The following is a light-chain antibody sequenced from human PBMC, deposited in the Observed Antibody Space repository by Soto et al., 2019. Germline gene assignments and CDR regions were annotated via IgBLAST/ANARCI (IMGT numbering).Light chain of an antibody. V-gene: IGKV1-12*01. Sequence: DIQMTQSPSFVSASVGDRVTIACRASQGISTWVVWYQQKPGAAPKLLIHSSSNLQSGVPSRFSGSGSGTDFTLTISSLQPEDFATYYCQQANSFPLPFGPGTKVDIK. CDR3: QQANSFPLP. CDR1: QGISTW. J-gene: IGKJ3*01. CDR2: SSS.